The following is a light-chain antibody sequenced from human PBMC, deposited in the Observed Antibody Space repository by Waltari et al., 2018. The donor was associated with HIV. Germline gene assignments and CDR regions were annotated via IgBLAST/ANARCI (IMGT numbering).Light chain of an antibody. J-gene: IGLJ1*01. V-gene: IGLV2-14*01. CDR3: NSYSTTYTPCV. CDR2: DVS. CDR1: SRDVGAYNY. Sequence: QSALTQPASVSGSPGQSITISCTRSSRDVGAYNYVSWYQQHPGKAPKLVIYDVSNRPSGVSNRFSGSKSGNTASLTISGLQTEDEADYYCNSYSTTYTPCVFGTGTRVTVL.